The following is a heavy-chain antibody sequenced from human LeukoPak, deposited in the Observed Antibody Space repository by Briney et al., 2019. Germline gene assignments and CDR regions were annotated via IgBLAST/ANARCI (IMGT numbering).Heavy chain of an antibody. CDR3: TRDFWTDY. Sequence: PGGSLRLSCATSGFTFNNYNMNWIRQAPGRGLEWVANIKLDGTQKNYIQSVRGRFTISRDNARNFLYLQLSSLRAEDTAVYYCTRDFWTDYWGQGTLVTVS. CDR1: GFTFNNYN. V-gene: IGHV3-7*01. D-gene: IGHD3/OR15-3a*01. CDR2: IKLDGTQK. J-gene: IGHJ4*02.